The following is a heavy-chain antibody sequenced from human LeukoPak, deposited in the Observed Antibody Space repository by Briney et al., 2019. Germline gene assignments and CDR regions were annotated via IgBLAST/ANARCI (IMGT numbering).Heavy chain of an antibody. V-gene: IGHV4-59*01. J-gene: IGHJ3*02. CDR3: ARGRTTYYSDSRGYYRDAYDI. CDR1: GGSITTNY. CDR2: IYYTGIT. Sequence: SETLSLTCTVSGGSITTNYWSWIRQPPGKGLDWIAYIYYTGITNYNPSLKSRVTISVDTSKNQFSLRLTSVTAADTAVYYCARGRTTYYSDSRGYYRDAYDIWGQGTMVTVSS. D-gene: IGHD3-22*01.